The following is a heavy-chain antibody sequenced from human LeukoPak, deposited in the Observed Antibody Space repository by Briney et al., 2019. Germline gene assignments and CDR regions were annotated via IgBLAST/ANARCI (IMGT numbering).Heavy chain of an antibody. CDR2: ISYDGSNK. CDR1: GFTFSSYA. V-gene: IGHV3-30*04. CDR3: AREGTMIVYYFDY. Sequence: GGSLRLSCAASGFTFSSYAMHWVRQAPGKGLEWVAVISYDGSNKYYADSVKGRFTISRDNSKNTLYLQMNSLRAEDTAVYYCAREGTMIVYYFDYWGQGTLVTVSS. J-gene: IGHJ4*02. D-gene: IGHD3-22*01.